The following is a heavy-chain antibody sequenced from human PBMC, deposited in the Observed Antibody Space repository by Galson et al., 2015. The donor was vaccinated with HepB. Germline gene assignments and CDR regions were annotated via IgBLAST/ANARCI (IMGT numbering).Heavy chain of an antibody. CDR1: GGTFSSYA. Sequence: SVKVSCKASGGTFSSYAISWVRQAPGQGLEWMGGIIPIFGTANYAQKFQGRVTITADESTSTAYMELSSLRSEDTAVYYCARDHPRTHHGKSDAFDIWGQGTMVTVSS. V-gene: IGHV1-69*13. J-gene: IGHJ3*02. CDR3: ARDHPRTHHGKSDAFDI. D-gene: IGHD1-1*01. CDR2: IIPIFGTA.